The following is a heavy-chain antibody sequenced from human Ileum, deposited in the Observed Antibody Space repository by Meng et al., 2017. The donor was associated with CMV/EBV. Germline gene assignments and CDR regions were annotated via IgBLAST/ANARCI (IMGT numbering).Heavy chain of an antibody. J-gene: IGHJ4*02. CDR3: ARGYASWAVDGRVGY. CDR1: GGPICGLNW. V-gene: IGHV4-4*01. CDR2: MLGSGNT. D-gene: IGHD2-2*01. Sequence: SGGPICGLNWRAWVRPPPGEGLGWIGEMLGSGNTNYNSSLESRVTISLDKSNKQFSLKLSSVTAADTAVYFCARGYASWAVDGRVGYWGQGTLVTVSS.